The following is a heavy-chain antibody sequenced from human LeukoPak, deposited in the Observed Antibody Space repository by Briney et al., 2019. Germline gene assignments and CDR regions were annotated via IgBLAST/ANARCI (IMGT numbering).Heavy chain of an antibody. CDR1: GGSTSGSSYY. D-gene: IGHD6-6*01. CDR2: IYDSGST. CDR3: ARDRIRAAPRLMYNWFDP. V-gene: IGHV4-39*07. Sequence: SETLSPTCTVSGGSTSGSSYYWGWIRQPPGKGLEWIGSIYDSGSTTYHPSIKSRVTISVDTSKNQFSLNLSSATGADTAVYYCARDRIRAAPRLMYNWFDPWGQATLVTASS. J-gene: IGHJ5*02.